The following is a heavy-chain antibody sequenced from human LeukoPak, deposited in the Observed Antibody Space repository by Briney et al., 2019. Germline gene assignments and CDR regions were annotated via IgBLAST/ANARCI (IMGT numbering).Heavy chain of an antibody. CDR1: GYSFTSYW. CDR2: IYPGDSDT. CDR3: ARPDASGLYWYLDL. Sequence: GESLKISCKGSGYSFTSYWIGWVRQMPGKGLEWMGIIYPGDSDTRYSPSFQGQVTVSADKSISTAYLHWRSLKTSDTAIYYCARPDASGLYWYLDLWGRGTLVFVSS. J-gene: IGHJ2*01. V-gene: IGHV5-51*01. D-gene: IGHD3-10*01.